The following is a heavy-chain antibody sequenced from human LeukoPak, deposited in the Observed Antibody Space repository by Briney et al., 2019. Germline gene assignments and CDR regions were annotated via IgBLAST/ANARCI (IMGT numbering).Heavy chain of an antibody. CDR1: GFTFDDYA. J-gene: IGHJ1*01. CDR2: ISGDGGST. V-gene: IGHV3-43*02. D-gene: IGHD3-22*01. CDR3: AKEENYYDSSGEPYFQH. Sequence: GGSLRLSCAASGFTFDDYAMHWVRQAPGKGLEWVSLISGDGGSTYYADSVKGRFTISRDNSKNSLYLQMNSLRTEDIALYYCAKEENYYDSSGEPYFQHWGQGTLVTVSS.